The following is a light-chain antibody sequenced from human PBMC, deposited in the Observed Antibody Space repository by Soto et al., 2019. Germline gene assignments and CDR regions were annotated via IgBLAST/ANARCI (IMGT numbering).Light chain of an antibody. CDR2: GTS. V-gene: IGKV3-15*01. J-gene: IGKJ5*01. Sequence: ETVMTQSPATLSVSPGERATLSCRASLSVSSNLAWYQQKPGQAPRLLIYGTSTRATGIPARFSGSGSGTEFTLTISSLQSEDFAVYYCQQYNNWPITFGQGTRLEIK. CDR1: LSVSSN. CDR3: QQYNNWPIT.